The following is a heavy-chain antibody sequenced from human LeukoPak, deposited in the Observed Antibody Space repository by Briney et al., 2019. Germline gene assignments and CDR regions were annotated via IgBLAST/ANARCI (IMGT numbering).Heavy chain of an antibody. Sequence: SETLSLTCTVSGGSISSYYWSWIRQPPGKGLEWIGYISYSGSTNYNPSLKSRVTISVDTSKNQFSLKLTSVTAADTAVYYCARGMAPNRLYWGQGTLVTVSS. CDR2: ISYSGST. V-gene: IGHV4-59*01. CDR3: ARGMAPNRLY. J-gene: IGHJ4*02. D-gene: IGHD5-24*01. CDR1: GGSISSYY.